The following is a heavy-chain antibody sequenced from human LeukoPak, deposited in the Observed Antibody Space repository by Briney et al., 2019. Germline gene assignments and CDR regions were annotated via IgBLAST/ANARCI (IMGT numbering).Heavy chain of an antibody. CDR2: IYYSGST. CDR1: GGSISSSSYY. D-gene: IGHD2-2*01. J-gene: IGHJ4*02. V-gene: IGHV4-39*07. Sequence: SETLSLTCTVSGGSISSSSYYWGWIRQPPGKGLEWIGSIYYSGSTYYNPSLKSRVTISVDTSKNRFSLKLSSVTAADTAVYYCARQLRTAFDYWGQGTLVTVSS. CDR3: ARQLRTAFDY.